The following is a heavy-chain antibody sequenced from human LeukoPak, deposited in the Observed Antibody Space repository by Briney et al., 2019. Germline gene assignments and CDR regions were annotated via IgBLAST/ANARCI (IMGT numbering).Heavy chain of an antibody. CDR1: GFTFSSYW. J-gene: IGHJ4*02. D-gene: IGHD6-13*01. V-gene: IGHV3-7*01. Sequence: GGSLRLSCAASGFTFSSYWMTWVRQAPGKRLERVANIKPDGSVGYYVDSVRGGFIISRDNAGNSLYLQMNSLRVEDTAVYYCTKNLVAAAGDHWGQGTLLIVSS. CDR3: TKNLVAAAGDH. CDR2: IKPDGSVG.